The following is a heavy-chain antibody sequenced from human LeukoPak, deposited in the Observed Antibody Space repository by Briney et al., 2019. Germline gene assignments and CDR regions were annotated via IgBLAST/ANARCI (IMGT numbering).Heavy chain of an antibody. V-gene: IGHV4-39*01. CDR2: IYYTGST. CDR3: ARRLLLRSLDY. CDR1: GGSISSSTSY. Sequence: SETLSLTCTVSGGSISSSTSYWGWIRQPPGKGLEWIGNIYYTGSTYYNPSLNSRVTISVDTSQNQFSLRVSSVTAADTAIYFCARRLLLRSLDYWGQGTLVSVSS. J-gene: IGHJ4*02. D-gene: IGHD2-15*01.